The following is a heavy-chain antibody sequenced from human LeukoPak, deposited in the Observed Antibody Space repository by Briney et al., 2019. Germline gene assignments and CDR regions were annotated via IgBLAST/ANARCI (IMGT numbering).Heavy chain of an antibody. V-gene: IGHV1-2*02. J-gene: IGHJ5*02. D-gene: IGHD3-10*01. Sequence: ASVKVSCKASGHTFTGYYMHWVRQAPGQGLEWMGWINPNSGGTNYAQKFQGRVTMTRDTSISTAYMELSRLRSDDTAVYYCARDGLLWFGTPRFDPWGQGTLVTVSS. CDR1: GHTFTGYY. CDR3: ARDGLLWFGTPRFDP. CDR2: INPNSGGT.